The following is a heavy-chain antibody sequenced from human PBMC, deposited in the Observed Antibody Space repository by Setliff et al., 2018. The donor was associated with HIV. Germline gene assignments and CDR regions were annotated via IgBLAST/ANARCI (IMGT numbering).Heavy chain of an antibody. CDR3: ARGDIGVILGAFEI. J-gene: IGHJ3*02. CDR2: IYYSGNT. CDR1: GGSINSGTYY. V-gene: IGHV4-61*01. Sequence: PSETLSLTCTVSGGSINSGTYYWTWIRQPPGKRLEWIGYIYYSGNTNSNPSLKRRVTMSVDTSKNQSSLKLKSVTAADTDVYNCARGDIGVILGAFEIWCQGTMVTVSS. D-gene: IGHD2-21*01.